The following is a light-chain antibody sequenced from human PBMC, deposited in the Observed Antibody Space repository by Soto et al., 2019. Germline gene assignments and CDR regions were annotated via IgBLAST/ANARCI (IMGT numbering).Light chain of an antibody. Sequence: IQLRQSPSSLSASVGDRVTIVCRASESISDYLNWYQLKSGEAPKVLIYSASTLRGGVPSRFSGMGSGTEFTLTISSLQPEDVATYCCQQTFSHLLSFGGGTTVEIK. CDR2: SAS. V-gene: IGKV1-39*01. CDR1: ESISDY. J-gene: IGKJ4*01. CDR3: QQTFSHLLS.